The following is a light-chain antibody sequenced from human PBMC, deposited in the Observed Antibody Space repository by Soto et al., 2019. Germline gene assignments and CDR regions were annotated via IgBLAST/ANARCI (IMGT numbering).Light chain of an antibody. J-gene: IGKJ3*01. Sequence: ENVLTQSPGTLSLSPGERATLSCRASQTIRGDYLAWYQQKPGQAPRLLVYGASSRATDIAERFSGTGSGTDFTLTINGLEPEDFAVYYCQQYGRSPFTFGPGTKVDIK. CDR2: GAS. V-gene: IGKV3-20*01. CDR3: QQYGRSPFT. CDR1: QTIRGDY.